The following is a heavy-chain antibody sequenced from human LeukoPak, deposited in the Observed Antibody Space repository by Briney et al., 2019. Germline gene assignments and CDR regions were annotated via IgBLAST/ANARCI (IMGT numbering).Heavy chain of an antibody. CDR3: AKDRSSMGYAGMDV. Sequence: AGGSLRLSCAASGFTFSSYGMHWVRQAPGKGLEWVAVISYDGSNKYYADSVKGRFTISRDNSKNTLYLQMNSLRAEDTAVYYCAKDRSSMGYAGMDVWGQGTTVTVSS. J-gene: IGHJ6*02. V-gene: IGHV3-30*18. CDR1: GFTFSSYG. D-gene: IGHD2-8*01. CDR2: ISYDGSNK.